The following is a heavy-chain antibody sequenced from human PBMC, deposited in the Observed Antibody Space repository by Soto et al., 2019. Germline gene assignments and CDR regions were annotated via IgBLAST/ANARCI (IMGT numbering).Heavy chain of an antibody. Sequence: EVQLLESGGGLVQPGGSLRLSCAASGFTFSSYAMSWVRQAPGKGLEWVSSISGSGGSTYYADSVKGRFSISRDNSKNTLYLQMNSLRAEDTAVYYCAKSPGPYSASWYEVDYWGQGTLVTVSS. CDR3: AKSPGPYSASWYEVDY. CDR1: GFTFSSYA. J-gene: IGHJ4*02. V-gene: IGHV3-23*01. D-gene: IGHD6-13*01. CDR2: ISGSGGST.